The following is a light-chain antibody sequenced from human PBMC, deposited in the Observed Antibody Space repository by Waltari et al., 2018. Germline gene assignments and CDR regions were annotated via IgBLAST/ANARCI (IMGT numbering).Light chain of an antibody. J-gene: IGLJ1*01. V-gene: IGLV2-14*01. CDR1: SSDVGGYNY. CDR2: DVS. Sequence: QSALTQPASVSGSPGPSITISCTGTSSDVGGYNYVSWYQQHPGKAPKLMIYDVSNRPSGVSNRFSGSKSGNTASLTISGLQPEDEADYYCSSYTSSTIYVFGTGTKVTVL. CDR3: SSYTSSTIYV.